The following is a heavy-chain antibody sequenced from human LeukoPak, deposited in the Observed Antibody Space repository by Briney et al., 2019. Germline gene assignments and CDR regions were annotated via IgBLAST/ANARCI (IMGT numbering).Heavy chain of an antibody. Sequence: ETLSLTCTVSGGSISSYYWSWIRRPPGKGLEWVSSISGSGDNTFYADSVKGRFTISRDNSKSILYLQLNDLRVEDTATYYCASSGFCSGGGCYLRYWYFDLWGRGTLVTVSS. J-gene: IGHJ2*01. D-gene: IGHD2-15*01. V-gene: IGHV3-23*01. CDR1: GGSISSYY. CDR2: ISGSGDNT. CDR3: ASSGFCSGGGCYLRYWYFDL.